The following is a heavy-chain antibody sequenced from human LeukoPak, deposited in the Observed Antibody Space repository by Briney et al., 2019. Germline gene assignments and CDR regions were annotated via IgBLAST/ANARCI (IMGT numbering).Heavy chain of an antibody. J-gene: IGHJ4*02. V-gene: IGHV3-53*01. D-gene: IGHD3-10*01. CDR2: IYSGGST. CDR3: ARVVSFYFDY. Sequence: GGSLRLSCAASGFTFTNYWMHWVRQAPGKGLEWVSVIYSGGSTYYADSVKGRFTISRDNSKNTLYLQMNSLRAEDTAVYYCARVVSFYFDYWGQGTLVTVSS. CDR1: GFTFTNYW.